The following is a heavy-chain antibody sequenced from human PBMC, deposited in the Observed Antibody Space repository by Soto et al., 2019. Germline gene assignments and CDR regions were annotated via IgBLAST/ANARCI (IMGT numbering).Heavy chain of an antibody. J-gene: IGHJ6*03. CDR1: GFTLSSFA. Sequence: EVHLLESGGGLVEPGGSLRLSCAASGFTLSSFAMTWVRQAPGKGLEWVSTISGSGGSTYYADSVKVRFTISRYTSKNTLYLQMNSLRADDTEMYYCAKGVYCNSPACYFDYCGYMAVWGKWTTVTVSS. D-gene: IGHD2-2*01. CDR3: AKGVYCNSPACYFDYCGYMAV. CDR2: ISGSGGST. V-gene: IGHV3-23*01.